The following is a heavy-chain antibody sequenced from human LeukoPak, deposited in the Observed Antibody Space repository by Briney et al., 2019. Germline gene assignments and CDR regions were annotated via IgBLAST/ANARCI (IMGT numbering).Heavy chain of an antibody. CDR1: GEYISNYY. Sequence: PSETLSLTCTVSGEYISNYYWSWIRQAPGKGLKWIGYTFYSGDTKYNPSLKSRVTISVDSSRRQFSLRLSSVTAADTAVYYCARLGDGDNLRYFDYWGQGTLVTVSS. D-gene: IGHD5-24*01. CDR3: ARLGDGDNLRYFDY. V-gene: IGHV4-59*08. J-gene: IGHJ4*02. CDR2: TFYSGDT.